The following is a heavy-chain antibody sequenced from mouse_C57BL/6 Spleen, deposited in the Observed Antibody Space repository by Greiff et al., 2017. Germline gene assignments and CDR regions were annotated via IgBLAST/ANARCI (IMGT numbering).Heavy chain of an antibody. V-gene: IGHV1-7*01. J-gene: IGHJ3*01. Sequence: VQLQQSGAELAKPGASVKLSCKASGYTFTSYWMHWVKQRPGQGLEWIGYINPSSGYTKYNQKFKDKAPLTADKSSSTAYMQLSSLTYEDSAVYYCVLQLRLPFAWFAYWGQGTLVTVSA. CDR3: VLQLRLPFAWFAY. CDR2: INPSSGYT. D-gene: IGHD3-2*02. CDR1: GYTFTSYW.